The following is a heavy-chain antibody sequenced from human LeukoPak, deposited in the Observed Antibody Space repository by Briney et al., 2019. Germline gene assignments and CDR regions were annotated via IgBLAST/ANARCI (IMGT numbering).Heavy chain of an antibody. J-gene: IGHJ4*02. V-gene: IGHV1-46*01. D-gene: IGHD6-19*01. CDR2: INPSGGST. CDR1: GYTFTSYY. Sequence: ASVKVSCKASGYTFTSYYMHWVRQAPGQGLEWMGIINPSGGSTSYAQKFQGSVTMTRDTSTSTVYMELSSLRSEDTAVYYCARDFHTTERYSSGWQFDYWGQGTLVTVSS. CDR3: ARDFHTTERYSSGWQFDY.